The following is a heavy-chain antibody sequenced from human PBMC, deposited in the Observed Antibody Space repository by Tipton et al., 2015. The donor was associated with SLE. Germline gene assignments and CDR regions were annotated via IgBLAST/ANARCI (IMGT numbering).Heavy chain of an antibody. J-gene: IGHJ4*02. V-gene: IGHV4-61*02. CDR3: ASSPVRARDYFDY. CDR1: GGSISSGSYY. Sequence: TLSLTCTVSGGSISSGSYYWSWIRQPAGKGLEWIGRIYTSGSTNYNPSLKSRVTISVDTSKNQFSLKLSSVTAADTAVYYCASSPVRARDYFDYWGQGTLVTVSS. D-gene: IGHD3-10*01. CDR2: IYTSGST.